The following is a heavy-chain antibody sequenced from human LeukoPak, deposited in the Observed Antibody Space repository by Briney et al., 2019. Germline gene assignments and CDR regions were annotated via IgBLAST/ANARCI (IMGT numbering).Heavy chain of an antibody. CDR2: IYYSGST. Sequence: PSETLSLTCTVSGGSISSYYWSWIRQPPGKGLEWIGYIYYSGSTNYNPSLKSRVTISVDTSKNQFSLKLSSVTAADTAVYYCARGVPIFGVVTLDYWGQGTLVTVSS. D-gene: IGHD3-3*01. J-gene: IGHJ4*02. CDR1: GGSISSYY. V-gene: IGHV4-59*01. CDR3: ARGVPIFGVVTLDY.